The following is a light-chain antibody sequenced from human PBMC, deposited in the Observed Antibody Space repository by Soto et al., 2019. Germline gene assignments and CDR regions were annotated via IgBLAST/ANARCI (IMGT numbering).Light chain of an antibody. CDR1: SRDIGFYNY. Sequence: QSALTQPASVSGSPGQSITISCTGTSRDIGFYNYVSWYQQHPGKAPKLIIYVVAKRPSGVSSRFSGSKSGNTASLTISGLQAEDEADYHCSSYTSSTTDVFGTGTKLTVL. CDR3: SSYTSSTTDV. CDR2: VVA. J-gene: IGLJ1*01. V-gene: IGLV2-14*01.